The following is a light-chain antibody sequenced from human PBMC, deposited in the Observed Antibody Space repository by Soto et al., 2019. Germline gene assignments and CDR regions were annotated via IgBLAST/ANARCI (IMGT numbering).Light chain of an antibody. CDR3: QQYYSTPGT. CDR2: WAS. Sequence: DIVMTQSPDSLAVSLGERATINCKSSQSVLYSSNNKNYLAWYQQKPGQPPNLLIYWASTRESGVPDRFSGSGSGTDFPLTISSLQAEDVAVYYCQQYYSTPGTFGQGTKVEIK. CDR1: QSVLYSSNNKNY. V-gene: IGKV4-1*01. J-gene: IGKJ1*01.